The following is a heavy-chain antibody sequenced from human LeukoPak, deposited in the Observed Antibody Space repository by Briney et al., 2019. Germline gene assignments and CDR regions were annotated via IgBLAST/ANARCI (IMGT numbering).Heavy chain of an antibody. CDR3: ARGGGAFDI. V-gene: IGHV3-21*01. J-gene: IGHJ3*02. D-gene: IGHD5-12*01. Sequence: GGSLRLSCAASGFTVSSNYMSWVRQTPGKGLEWVSSISSSSNYIYYADSVKGRFTISRDNAKNSLYLQMNSLRAEDTAVYFCARGGGAFDIWGQGTMVTVSS. CDR1: GFTVSSNY. CDR2: ISSSSNYI.